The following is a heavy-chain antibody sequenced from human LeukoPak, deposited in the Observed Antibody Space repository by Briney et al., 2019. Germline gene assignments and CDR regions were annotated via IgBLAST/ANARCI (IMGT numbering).Heavy chain of an antibody. CDR1: GFTFSKYA. CDR3: AKDLEAVAGTIVNDY. D-gene: IGHD6-19*01. V-gene: IGHV3-23*01. Sequence: GGSLRLSCTVYGFTFSKYAMTWVRQGPGKGRKWAQGIGASGGTTYYADSVQGRFTISRDNSKNTLSLQVNSLRAEDTGVYFCAKDLEAVAGTIVNDYWGQGTLVTVSS. CDR2: IGASGGTT. J-gene: IGHJ4*02.